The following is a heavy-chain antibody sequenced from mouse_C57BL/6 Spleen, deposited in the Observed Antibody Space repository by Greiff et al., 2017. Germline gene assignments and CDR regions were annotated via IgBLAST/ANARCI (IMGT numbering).Heavy chain of an antibody. Sequence: VQLQQSGAELVRPGASVTLSCKASGYTFTDYEMHWVKQTPVHGLEWIGAIDPETGGTAYNQKFKGKAILTADKSSSTAYMELRSLTSEDSAVYYCTRPLYYGSSYWFAYWGQGTLVTVSA. J-gene: IGHJ3*01. V-gene: IGHV1-15*01. CDR1: GYTFTDYE. D-gene: IGHD1-1*01. CDR3: TRPLYYGSSYWFAY. CDR2: IDPETGGT.